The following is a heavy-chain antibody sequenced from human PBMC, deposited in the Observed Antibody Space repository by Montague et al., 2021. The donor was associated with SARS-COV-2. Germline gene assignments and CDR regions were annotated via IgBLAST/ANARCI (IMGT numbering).Heavy chain of an antibody. Sequence: SETLSLTCTVSGDSTSCPNCYWGWIRQPPGKGLEWIGYIYDSGSTNYNPSLKSRVTISVDTSKNQFSLKLSSVTAADTAVYYCARENTVTTFGGPYYIDSWGQGTLVTVSA. CDR1: GDSTSCPNCY. J-gene: IGHJ4*02. V-gene: IGHV4-61*01. CDR2: IYDSGST. CDR3: ARENTVTTFGGPYYIDS. D-gene: IGHD4-17*01.